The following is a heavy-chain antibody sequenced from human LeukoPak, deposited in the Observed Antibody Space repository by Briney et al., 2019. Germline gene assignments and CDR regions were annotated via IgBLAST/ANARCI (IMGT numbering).Heavy chain of an antibody. J-gene: IGHJ5*02. CDR3: AKGEDP. V-gene: IGHV3-48*01. Sequence: GGSLRLSCAASGFNFSNYNFNWVRQAPGKGLKWISYIGSSGITIYADSVKGRFTISRDNAKNSLFLQMSNLRVEDTAVYYCAKGEDPWGQGTLVTVSS. CDR1: GFNFSNYN. CDR2: IGSSGITI.